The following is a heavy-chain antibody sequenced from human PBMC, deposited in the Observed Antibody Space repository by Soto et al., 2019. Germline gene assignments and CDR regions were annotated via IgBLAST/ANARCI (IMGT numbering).Heavy chain of an antibody. V-gene: IGHV3-23*01. J-gene: IGHJ4*02. CDR2: ISASAATT. CDR3: AKLGSYSPSPVDS. CDR1: GFTFSSYA. D-gene: IGHD3-10*01. Sequence: GGSLRLSCAASGFTFSSYAMSWVRQAPGKGLEWVSAISASAATTYYADSVKGRFTISRDNSKNTLFLQLNSLRAEDTALYYCAKLGSYSPSPVDSWGQGTLVTVSS.